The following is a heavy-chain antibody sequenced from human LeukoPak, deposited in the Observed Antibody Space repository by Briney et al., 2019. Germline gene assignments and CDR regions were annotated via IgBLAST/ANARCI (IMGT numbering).Heavy chain of an antibody. CDR2: ISAYNGNA. V-gene: IGHV1-18*01. Sequence: ASVKVSCKASGYTFTSYGISWGRQAPGQGLEWMGWISAYNGNANYAQNLQGRITMTTETSTSTAYMELTSLRSDDTAVYYCARDYSYDSSGYVDYWGQGTLVTVSS. CDR1: GYTFTSYG. CDR3: ARDYSYDSSGYVDY. J-gene: IGHJ4*02. D-gene: IGHD3-22*01.